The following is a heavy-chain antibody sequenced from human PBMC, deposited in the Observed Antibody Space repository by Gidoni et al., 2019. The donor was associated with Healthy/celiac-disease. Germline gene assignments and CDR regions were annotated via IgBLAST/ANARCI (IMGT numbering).Heavy chain of an antibody. J-gene: IGHJ4*02. CDR3: AFQPMGATSHYFDY. V-gene: IGHV1-69*01. Sequence: QVQLVQSGAEVKKPGYSVKVSCKASGGTLSSYAISWVRQAPGQGLEWMGGIIPIFGTANYAQKFQGRVTITADESTSTAYMELSSLRSEDTAVYYCAFQPMGATSHYFDYWGQGTLVTVSS. CDR1: GGTLSSYA. D-gene: IGHD1-26*01. CDR2: IIPIFGTA.